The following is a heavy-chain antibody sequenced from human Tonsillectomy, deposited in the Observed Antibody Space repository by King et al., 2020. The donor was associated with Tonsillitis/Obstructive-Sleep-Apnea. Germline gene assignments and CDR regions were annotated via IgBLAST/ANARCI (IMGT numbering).Heavy chain of an antibody. D-gene: IGHD3-3*01. CDR2: ISSSGSTI. Sequence: VQLVESGGGLVQPGGSLRLSCAASGFTFSSYEMNWVRQAPGKGLEWVSYISSSGSTIYYADSVKGRFTISRDNAKNSLYLQMNSLRAEDTAVYYCAPFYYDFWSGYPDWGQGTLVTVSS. CDR1: GFTFSSYE. V-gene: IGHV3-48*03. CDR3: APFYYDFWSGYPD. J-gene: IGHJ4*02.